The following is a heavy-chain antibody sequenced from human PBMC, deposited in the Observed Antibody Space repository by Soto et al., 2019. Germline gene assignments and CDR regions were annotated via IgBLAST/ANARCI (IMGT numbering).Heavy chain of an antibody. Sequence: SETLSLTCTVSGGSISSGGYYWSWIRQHPGKGLEWIGYIYYSGSTYYNPSLKSRVTISVDTSKNQFSLKLSSVTAADTAVYYCARDIAEGLSVNGMDVWGQGTTVTVSS. J-gene: IGHJ6*02. V-gene: IGHV4-31*03. CDR3: ARDIAEGLSVNGMDV. CDR1: GGSISSGGYY. CDR2: IYYSGST. D-gene: IGHD3-16*02.